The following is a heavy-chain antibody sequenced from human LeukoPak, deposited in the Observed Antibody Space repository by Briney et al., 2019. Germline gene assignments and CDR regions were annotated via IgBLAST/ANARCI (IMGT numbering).Heavy chain of an antibody. CDR2: ISSSGTTI. Sequence: GGSLRLSCAASGFTFSTYEMNWVRQAPGKGLEWVSYISSSGTTIYYADSVKGRFTISRDNAKNSLYLQMNSLRAEDTAVYYCARAALGYCSGGTCYFYVFDIWGQGTMVTVSS. J-gene: IGHJ3*02. V-gene: IGHV3-48*03. D-gene: IGHD2-15*01. CDR1: GFTFSTYE. CDR3: ARAALGYCSGGTCYFYVFDI.